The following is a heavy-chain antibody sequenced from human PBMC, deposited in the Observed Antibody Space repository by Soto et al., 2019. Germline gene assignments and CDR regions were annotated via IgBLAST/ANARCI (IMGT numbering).Heavy chain of an antibody. D-gene: IGHD4-17*01. CDR3: ASGWDYGRRWGPFDY. CDR2: IIPILGIA. Sequence: QVQLVQSGAEVKKPGSSVKVSCKASGGTFSSYTISWVRQAPGQGLEWMGRIIPILGIANYAQKFQGRVTITADKSTSTAYMELSSLRSEDTAVYYCASGWDYGRRWGPFDYWGQGTLVTVSS. V-gene: IGHV1-69*02. J-gene: IGHJ4*02. CDR1: GGTFSSYT.